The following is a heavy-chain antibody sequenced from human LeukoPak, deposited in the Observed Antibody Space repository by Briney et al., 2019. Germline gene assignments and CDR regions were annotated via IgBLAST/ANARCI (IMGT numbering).Heavy chain of an antibody. CDR2: INHSGST. D-gene: IGHD6-19*01. CDR3: ARGGIRKQWLVRRYFDY. CDR1: GFTVSTSA. J-gene: IGHJ4*02. V-gene: IGHV4-34*01. Sequence: GSLRLSCAAAGFTVSTSAMSWIRQPPGKGLEWIGEINHSGSTNYNPSLKSRVTISVDTSKNQFSLKLSSVTAADTAVYYCARGGIRKQWLVRRYFDYWGQGTLVTVSS.